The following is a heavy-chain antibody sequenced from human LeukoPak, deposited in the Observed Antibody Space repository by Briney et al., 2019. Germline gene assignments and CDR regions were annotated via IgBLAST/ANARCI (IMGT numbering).Heavy chain of an antibody. J-gene: IGHJ4*02. CDR3: ARQKYCSSVTCYGFNN. Sequence: SETLSLTCTVSGDSISTSITYWGWIRQTPGQGLEWIGTVYYSGNTYYNPSLKSRVIISIDTSKNQFSLKLTSVTAADTAVYYCARQKYCSSVTCYGFNNRGPGILVTVSS. CDR2: VYYSGNT. D-gene: IGHD2-2*01. CDR1: GDSISTSITY. V-gene: IGHV4-39*01.